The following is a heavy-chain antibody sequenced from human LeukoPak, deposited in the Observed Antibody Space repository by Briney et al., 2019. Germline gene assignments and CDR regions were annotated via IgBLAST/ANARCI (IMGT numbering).Heavy chain of an antibody. Sequence: GGSLRLSCAASGFTFNSYGMHWVRQAPGKGLEWVSYISSSGSSIYYADSVKGRVTISRDNAKDSLDLQMDSLRAEDTAVYYCARTVSGSYAAYYFDYWGLGTLVTVSS. J-gene: IGHJ4*02. V-gene: IGHV3-48*04. CDR2: ISSSGSSI. CDR3: ARTVSGSYAAYYFDY. CDR1: GFTFNSYG. D-gene: IGHD1-26*01.